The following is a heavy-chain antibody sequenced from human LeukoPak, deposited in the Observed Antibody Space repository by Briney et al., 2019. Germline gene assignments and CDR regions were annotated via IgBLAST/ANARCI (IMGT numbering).Heavy chain of an antibody. D-gene: IGHD4-17*01. Sequence: SVKVSCKASGGTFSSYAISWVRQAPGQGLEWMGGIIPIFGTANYAQKFQGRVTITADESTSTAYMELSSLRSDDTAVYFCARTIDYGDYGYNWGQGTLVTVSS. CDR3: ARTIDYGDYGYN. J-gene: IGHJ4*02. CDR1: GGTFSSYA. V-gene: IGHV1-69*13. CDR2: IIPIFGTA.